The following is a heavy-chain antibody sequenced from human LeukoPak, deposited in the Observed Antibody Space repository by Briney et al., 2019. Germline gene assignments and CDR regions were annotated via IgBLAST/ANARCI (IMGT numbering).Heavy chain of an antibody. J-gene: IGHJ6*03. V-gene: IGHV4-34*01. Sequence: PSETLSLTCAVSGGSFSGYYWSWIRQPPGKGLEWIGEINHSGSTNYNPSLQSRVTVSVDTSKNQFSLKVSSVTAADTAVYYCARLVASYGYYYFYMDVWGKGTTVTVSS. D-gene: IGHD5-12*01. CDR1: GGSFSGYY. CDR2: INHSGST. CDR3: ARLVASYGYYYFYMDV.